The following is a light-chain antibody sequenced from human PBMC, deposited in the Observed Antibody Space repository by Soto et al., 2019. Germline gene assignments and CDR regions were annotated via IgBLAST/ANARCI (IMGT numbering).Light chain of an antibody. CDR2: DVS. Sequence: QCALTRPRSVSGAAGQGVTISRTGTSSDVGGYNYVSWYQQHPGKAPKLMIYDVSKRPSGVPDRFSGSKSGNTASLTISGLQAEDEADYYCCSYAGSLYVFGTGTKVTVL. V-gene: IGLV2-11*01. CDR1: SSDVGGYNY. J-gene: IGLJ1*01. CDR3: CSYAGSLYV.